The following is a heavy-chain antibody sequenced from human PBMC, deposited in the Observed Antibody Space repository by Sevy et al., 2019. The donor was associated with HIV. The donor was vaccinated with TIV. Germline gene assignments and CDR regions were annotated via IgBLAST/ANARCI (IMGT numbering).Heavy chain of an antibody. CDR3: ARDAGYSTDWYPSDY. D-gene: IGHD6-19*01. V-gene: IGHV3-30-3*01. CDR2: ISYDANAK. CDR1: GFTFSSYA. J-gene: IGHJ4*02. Sequence: GGSLRLSCAASGFTFSSYAMHWVRQAPSKGLEAVAVISYDANAKFYADSVKGRFTISRDNSKNTLDLQMNSLRLEDTAFYYCARDAGYSTDWYPSDYWGQGTLVTVSS.